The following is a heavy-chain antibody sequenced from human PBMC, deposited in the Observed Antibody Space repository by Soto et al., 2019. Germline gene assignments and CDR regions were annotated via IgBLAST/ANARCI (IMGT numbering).Heavy chain of an antibody. CDR1: GFTFSSYG. CDR3: AKDGRERLVEYYFDY. V-gene: IGHV3-30*18. J-gene: IGHJ4*02. CDR2: ISYDGSNK. Sequence: QVQLVESGGGVVQPGRSLRLSCAASGFTFSSYGMHWVRQAPGKGLEWVAVISYDGSNKYYADSVKGRFTISRDNSKNTLYLQMNSLRAEDTAVYYWAKDGRERLVEYYFDYWGQGTLVTVSS. D-gene: IGHD1-26*01.